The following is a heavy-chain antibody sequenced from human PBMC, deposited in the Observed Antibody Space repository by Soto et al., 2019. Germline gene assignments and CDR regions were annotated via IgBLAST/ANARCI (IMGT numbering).Heavy chain of an antibody. D-gene: IGHD3-3*01. Sequence: GGSLRLSCAASVFPFSNYAMSWVRQAPGKGLEWVSAISSSGGSTYYADSVKGRFTISRDNSKNTLYLQMNSLRAEDTAVYYCAKAPFTIFGVVTWFDPWGQGTLVTVS. CDR1: VFPFSNYA. CDR2: ISSSGGST. V-gene: IGHV3-23*01. J-gene: IGHJ5*02. CDR3: AKAPFTIFGVVTWFDP.